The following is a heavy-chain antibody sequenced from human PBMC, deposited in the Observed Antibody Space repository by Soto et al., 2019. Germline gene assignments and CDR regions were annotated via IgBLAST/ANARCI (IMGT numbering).Heavy chain of an antibody. V-gene: IGHV3-48*02. D-gene: IGHD6-13*01. CDR2: ISGSSDTI. J-gene: IGHJ6*02. CDR3: ARDHGGSTWFVGIYYYFGVDV. Sequence: PGGSLRLSCAASGFTFSSAWINWVRQAPGKGLEWVSYISGSSDTIYYADSVKGRFTISRDNAKNSLYLQMDSLRDEDTAVYYCARDHGGSTWFVGIYYYFGVDVWGQGTTVTVSS. CDR1: GFTFSSAW.